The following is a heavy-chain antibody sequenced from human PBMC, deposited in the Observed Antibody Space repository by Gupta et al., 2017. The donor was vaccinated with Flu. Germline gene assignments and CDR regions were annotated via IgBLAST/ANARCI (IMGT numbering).Heavy chain of an antibody. Sequence: SCAASGFSFSSYWMSWVRQAPGKGLEWVAIINQDGSVVLYGDSVKGRFTISRDNAKNSVFLQMDSLRDEDTAMYYCARDYDRTGDYWGQGIQVTVSS. CDR3: ARDYDRTGDY. J-gene: IGHJ4*02. CDR2: INQDGSVV. V-gene: IGHV3-7*01. D-gene: IGHD5-12*01. CDR1: GFSFSSYW.